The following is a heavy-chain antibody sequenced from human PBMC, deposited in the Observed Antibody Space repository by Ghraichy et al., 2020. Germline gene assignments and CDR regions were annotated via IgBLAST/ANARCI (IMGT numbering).Heavy chain of an antibody. CDR3: ARDRGYLYDFDY. CDR2: ISYNGRNN. Sequence: GGSLRLSCAASGFFFSTYAVHRVRQAPGKGLEWVAVISYNGRNNSYADSVKGRFTISRDNSKNTLYLQMDSLRPEDTAVYFCARDRGYLYDFDYWGRGTLVPCSS. CDR1: GFFFSTYA. J-gene: IGHJ4*02. D-gene: IGHD3-16*01. V-gene: IGHV3-30*04.